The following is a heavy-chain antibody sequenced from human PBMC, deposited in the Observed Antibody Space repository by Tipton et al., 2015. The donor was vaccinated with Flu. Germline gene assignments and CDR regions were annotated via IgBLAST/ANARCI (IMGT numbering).Heavy chain of an antibody. CDR3: ARLSYYDVDLKNFYFDH. V-gene: IGHV4-39*01. D-gene: IGHD3-10*02. J-gene: IGHJ4*02. CDR2: IYPSGTT. Sequence: TLSLTCTVSSGSIRSTNYFCAWIRQPPGKRLELIGSIYPSGTTYYNPSLKSRVTISVDTSKSQFSLMLRSVTAADTAVYYCARLSYYDVDLKNFYFDHWGQGVLVTVSS. CDR1: SGSIRSTNYF.